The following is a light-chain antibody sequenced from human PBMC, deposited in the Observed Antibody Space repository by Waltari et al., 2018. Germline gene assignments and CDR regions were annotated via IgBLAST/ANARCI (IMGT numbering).Light chain of an antibody. CDR2: GAS. V-gene: IGKV3-15*01. J-gene: IGKJ5*01. CDR3: QHYHNWPPIT. Sequence: DIVMTQSPATLSVSPAERATLSCRASQSISTNLAWYPQKADQAPRPLIYGASASATGFPARFSGSGCGTEFTLTISSLRSEEFAVYYCQHYHNWPPITFGQGTRLEIK. CDR1: QSISTN.